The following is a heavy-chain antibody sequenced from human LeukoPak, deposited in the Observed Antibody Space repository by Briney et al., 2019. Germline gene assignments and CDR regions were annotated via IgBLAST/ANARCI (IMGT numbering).Heavy chain of an antibody. D-gene: IGHD5-12*01. CDR1: GGSFSDYY. J-gene: IGHJ5*02. Sequence: SETLSLTCTVYGGSFSDYYWTWIRQPPGKGLEWIGEIDHGGSPNYKPSLKSRVTISVDTSKNQFSLKLSSVTAADTAVYYCARRGYSGYGPRSHWFDPWGQGTLVTVSS. CDR3: ARRGYSGYGPRSHWFDP. CDR2: IDHGGSP. V-gene: IGHV4-34*01.